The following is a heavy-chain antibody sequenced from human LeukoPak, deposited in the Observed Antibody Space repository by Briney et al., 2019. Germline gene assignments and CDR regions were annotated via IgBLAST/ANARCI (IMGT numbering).Heavy chain of an antibody. J-gene: IGHJ4*02. CDR3: ARLKATVSIHAYFDS. CDR1: GDSISSYY. Sequence: SETLSLTCTVSGDSISSYYWTWIRQPPGKGLEWIGYIDHGGSTNYNPSLRSRVSISSDTSKIQFSLELTSVTAADTAVYYCARLKATVSIHAYFDSWGQGTLVTVSS. V-gene: IGHV4-59*01. CDR2: IDHGGST. D-gene: IGHD4-17*01.